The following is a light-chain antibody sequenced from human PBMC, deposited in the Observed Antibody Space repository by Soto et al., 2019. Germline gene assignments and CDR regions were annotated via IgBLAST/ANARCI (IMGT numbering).Light chain of an antibody. J-gene: IGLJ2*01. CDR3: NSYTSSSTVV. CDR2: DVS. Sequence: QSVLTQPASVSASPGQSITISCTGTSSDVGGYNYVSWYQQHPGKAPKLMIYDVSNRPSGVSNRFSGSKSGNTAPLTISGLQAEDEADYYCNSYTSSSTVVFGGGTKLTVL. CDR1: SSDVGGYNY. V-gene: IGLV2-14*03.